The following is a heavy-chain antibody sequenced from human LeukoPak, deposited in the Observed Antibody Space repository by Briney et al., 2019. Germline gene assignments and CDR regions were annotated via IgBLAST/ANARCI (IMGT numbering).Heavy chain of an antibody. V-gene: IGHV1-3*01. CDR2: INAGNGNT. CDR3: ARVRDVLLWFGHPRDGAFDI. D-gene: IGHD3-10*01. Sequence: GASVKVSCEASGYTFTSYAMHWVRQAPGQRLEWMGWINAGNGNTKYSQKFQGRVTITRDTSASTAYMELSSLRSEDTAVYYCARVRDVLLWFGHPRDGAFDIWGQGTMVTVSS. CDR1: GYTFTSYA. J-gene: IGHJ3*02.